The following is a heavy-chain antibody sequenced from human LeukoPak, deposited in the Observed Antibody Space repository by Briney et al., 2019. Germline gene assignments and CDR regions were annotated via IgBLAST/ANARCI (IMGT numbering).Heavy chain of an antibody. CDR2: ISSSGAST. CDR1: GFTFSDYA. D-gene: IGHD2-2*02. CDR3: ARGRRYCSSTSCYIDYYYYMDV. Sequence: PGGSLRLSCAASGFTFSDYAMSWVRQAPGKGLEWVSTISSSGASTYYADSVKGRFTISRDNSEDTLYVQMNSLRADDTAVYYCARGRRYCSSTSCYIDYYYYMDVWGKGTTVTVSS. V-gene: IGHV3-23*01. J-gene: IGHJ6*03.